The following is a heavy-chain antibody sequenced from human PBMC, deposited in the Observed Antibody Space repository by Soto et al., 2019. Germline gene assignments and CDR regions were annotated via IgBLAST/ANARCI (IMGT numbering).Heavy chain of an antibody. V-gene: IGHV3-23*01. D-gene: IGHD5-12*01. CDR1: GFTFSSYA. CDR3: ATDYVRGYSGPEFDY. Sequence: GGSLRLSCAASGFTFSSYAMSWVRQAPGKGLEWVSAISGSGGSTYYADSVKGRFTISRDNSKNTLYLQMNSLRAEDTAVYYCATDYVRGYSGPEFDYWGQGTLVTVSS. J-gene: IGHJ4*02. CDR2: ISGSGGST.